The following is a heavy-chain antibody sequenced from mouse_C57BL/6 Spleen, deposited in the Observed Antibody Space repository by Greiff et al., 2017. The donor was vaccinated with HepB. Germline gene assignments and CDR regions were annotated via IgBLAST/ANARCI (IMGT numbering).Heavy chain of an antibody. CDR2: IHPNSGST. CDR1: GYTFTSYW. D-gene: IGHD2-5*01. CDR3: ASTYYSNYVAY. V-gene: IGHV1-64*01. J-gene: IGHJ3*01. Sequence: QVQLQESGAELVKPGASVKLSCKASGYTFTSYWMHWVKQRPGQGLEWIGMIHPNSGSTNYNEKFKSKATLTVDKSSSTAYMQLSSLTSEYSAVYYCASTYYSNYVAYWGQGTLVTVSA.